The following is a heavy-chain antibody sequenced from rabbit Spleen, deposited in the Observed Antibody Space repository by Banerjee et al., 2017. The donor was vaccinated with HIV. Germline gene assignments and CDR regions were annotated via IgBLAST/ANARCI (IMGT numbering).Heavy chain of an antibody. V-gene: IGHV1S45*01. Sequence: QEQLVESGGGLVQPEGSLTLTCKASGLDFTSSYWICWVRQAPEKGLEWIACIDVVKSGNTYYATWAKGRFTISKTSSTTVTLQMTSLTAADTATYFCARDSAGREDFNLWGPGTLVTVS. CDR3: ARDSAGREDFNL. CDR1: GLDFTSSYW. J-gene: IGHJ4*01. CDR2: IDVVKSGNT. D-gene: IGHD4-2*01.